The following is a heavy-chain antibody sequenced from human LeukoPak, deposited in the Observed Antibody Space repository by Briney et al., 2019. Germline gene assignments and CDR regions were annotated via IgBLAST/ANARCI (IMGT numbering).Heavy chain of an antibody. CDR3: ARECSGTYCGED. Sequence: ASVNVSCKASGYTFTSYYMHWVRQAPGQGLEWMGWINPNSGGTNYAQNFEGRITMTRDTSITTAYMELSSLRSDDTAIYYCARECSGTYCGEDWGQGTLVTVSS. J-gene: IGHJ4*02. D-gene: IGHD1-26*01. V-gene: IGHV1-2*02. CDR1: GYTFTSYY. CDR2: INPNSGGT.